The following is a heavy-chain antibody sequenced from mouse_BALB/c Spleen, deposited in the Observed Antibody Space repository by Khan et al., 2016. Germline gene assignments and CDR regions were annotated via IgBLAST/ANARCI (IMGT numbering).Heavy chain of an antibody. V-gene: IGHV9-1*02. CDR2: INTSTGEA. Sequence: QIQLVQSGPELKKPGETAKISCKASRYTFTNYGMNWVKQAPGKGLKWMGWINTSTGEAAYSDDFKGRFAFSLETSASTAYLQINNLKNEDMATYFCARDHGSSYGWFSYWGQGTLVTVSA. J-gene: IGHJ3*01. CDR1: RYTFTNYG. CDR3: ARDHGSSYGWFSY. D-gene: IGHD1-1*01.